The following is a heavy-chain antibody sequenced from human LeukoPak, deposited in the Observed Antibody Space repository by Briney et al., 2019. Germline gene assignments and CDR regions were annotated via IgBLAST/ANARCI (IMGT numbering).Heavy chain of an antibody. CDR3: AKSDDSSGYYSPRFDY. CDR2: ISGSGGST. V-gene: IGHV3-23*01. CDR1: GFTFSSYA. Sequence: GGSLRFSCAASGFTFSSYAMSWVRQAPGKGLEWVSAISGSGGSTYYADSVKGRFTISRDNSKNTLYLQMNSLRAEDTAVYYCAKSDDSSGYYSPRFDYWGQGTLVTVSS. J-gene: IGHJ4*02. D-gene: IGHD3-22*01.